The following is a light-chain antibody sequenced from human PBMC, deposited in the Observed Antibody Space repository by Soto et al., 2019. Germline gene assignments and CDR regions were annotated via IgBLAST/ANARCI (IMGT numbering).Light chain of an antibody. V-gene: IGKV3-11*01. CDR1: PRFRGL. CDR2: DAY. J-gene: IGKJ5*01. CDR3: QQRHMWPIT. Sequence: EVVFTQSPVTLSLSPWERATLSCGASPRFRGLLAWYQQRPGQAPRILISDAYDRATGIPPRFSGSGSGTDFTLTISSPEPEDSAVYYCQQRHMWPITFGQGTRLEIK.